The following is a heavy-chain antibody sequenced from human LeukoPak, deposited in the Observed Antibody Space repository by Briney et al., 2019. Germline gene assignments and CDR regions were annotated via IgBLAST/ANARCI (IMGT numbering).Heavy chain of an antibody. CDR3: ARAPEGFDILTGYYEGNWFDP. CDR1: GGSISSSSYY. CDR2: IYSSGST. D-gene: IGHD3-9*01. Sequence: PSETLSLTCTVSGGSISSSSYYWGWIRQPPGKGLEWIGGIYSSGSTYYNPSLKSRVTISVDTSKNQFSLKLSSVTAADTAVYYCARAPEGFDILTGYYEGNWFDPWGQGTLVTVSS. V-gene: IGHV4-39*07. J-gene: IGHJ5*02.